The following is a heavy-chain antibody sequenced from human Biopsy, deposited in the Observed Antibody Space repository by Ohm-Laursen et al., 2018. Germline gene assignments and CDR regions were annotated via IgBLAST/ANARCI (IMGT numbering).Heavy chain of an antibody. Sequence: SDTLSLTCTVSGGSIKSYYWNWIRQSPGKGLEWIGFIYYTGHTNYNPSLKSRATISVDTSKNQFSLKVISVTAADTAAYYCARLTGDPSYWGQGILVTVSS. CDR3: ARLTGDPSY. CDR2: IYYTGHT. J-gene: IGHJ4*02. CDR1: GGSIKSYY. V-gene: IGHV4-59*07. D-gene: IGHD7-27*01.